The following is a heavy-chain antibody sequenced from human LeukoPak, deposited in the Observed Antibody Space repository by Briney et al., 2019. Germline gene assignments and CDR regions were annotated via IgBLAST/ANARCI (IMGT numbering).Heavy chain of an antibody. V-gene: IGHV1-46*01. Sequence: ASVKVSCKASGHTVTSYYMHWVRQAPGQGLEWRGIINPSGGSTSYAQKFQGRVTMTRDTSISTAYMELSRLRSDDTAVYYCARDPALGAGRLDRWGQGTLVTVSS. CDR2: INPSGGST. CDR3: ARDPALGAGRLDR. J-gene: IGHJ5*02. D-gene: IGHD1-26*01. CDR1: GHTVTSYY.